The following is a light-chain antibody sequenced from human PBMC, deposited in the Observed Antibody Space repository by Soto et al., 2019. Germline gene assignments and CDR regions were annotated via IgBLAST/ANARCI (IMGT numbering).Light chain of an antibody. Sequence: QSVLTQPASVSGSPGQSITLSCIGTGSDVGSYNYVSWYQQRPGKAPKLMIYEVNNRPSGVSDRFSGSKSANTASLTISGLQSEDEATDYCSSYTTDTIWVFGGGTKLTVL. CDR1: GSDVGSYNY. J-gene: IGLJ3*02. V-gene: IGLV2-14*01. CDR2: EVN. CDR3: SSYTTDTIWV.